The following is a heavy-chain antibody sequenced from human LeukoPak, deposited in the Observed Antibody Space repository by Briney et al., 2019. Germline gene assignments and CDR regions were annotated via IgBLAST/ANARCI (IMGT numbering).Heavy chain of an antibody. Sequence: PGGSLRLSCGASGLIFSNYDMSWVRQAPGKGLEWVSTISGSGGSTYYADSVKGRLSIFRDNSKNTLFLQMNSLRAEDTAVYYCAKGVIGRDDYFDYWGQGTLVTVSS. CDR1: GLIFSNYD. D-gene: IGHD1-26*01. V-gene: IGHV3-23*01. J-gene: IGHJ4*02. CDR2: ISGSGGST. CDR3: AKGVIGRDDYFDY.